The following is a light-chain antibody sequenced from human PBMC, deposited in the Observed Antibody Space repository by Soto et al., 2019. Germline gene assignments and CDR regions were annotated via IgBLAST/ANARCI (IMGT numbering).Light chain of an antibody. CDR3: QQRSNLPPT. CDR2: GAS. Sequence: EIVMMQSPATLSVSPGERATLSCRASQTISSDLAWYQQKPGQAPRLLVYGASTRATGIPGRFSGSGSVTDFTLTISRLEPEDFAIYFCQQRSNLPPTFGQGTRLGIK. J-gene: IGKJ5*01. CDR1: QTISSD. V-gene: IGKV3-15*01.